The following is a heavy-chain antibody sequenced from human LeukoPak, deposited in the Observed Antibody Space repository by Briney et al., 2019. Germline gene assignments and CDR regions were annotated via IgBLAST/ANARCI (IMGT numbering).Heavy chain of an antibody. J-gene: IGHJ6*02. CDR1: GFTFSSYG. D-gene: IGHD3-22*01. V-gene: IGHV3-30*02. CDR2: IRYDGSNK. CDR3: ARDSEYYYDSSGYSMYGMDV. Sequence: GGSLRLSCAASGFTFSSYGMHWVRQAPGKGLEWVAFIRYDGSNKYYADSVKGRFSISRDNSKNTLYLQMNSLRAEDTAVYYCARDSEYYYDSSGYSMYGMDVWGQGTTVTVSS.